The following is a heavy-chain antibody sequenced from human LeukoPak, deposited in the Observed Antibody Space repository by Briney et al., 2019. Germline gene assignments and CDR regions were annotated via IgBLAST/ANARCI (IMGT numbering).Heavy chain of an antibody. CDR2: IYYSGST. D-gene: IGHD6-19*01. CDR3: ARGSGWYYL. V-gene: IGHV4-59*01. CDR1: GGSITSYY. J-gene: IGHJ5*02. Sequence: PSETLSLTCTVSGGSITSYYWSWIRQPPGKGLEWIGYIYYSGSTNYNPSLRSRVTISVDTSKNHFSLKLSSVTAADTAVYYCARGSGWYYLWGQGTLVTVSS.